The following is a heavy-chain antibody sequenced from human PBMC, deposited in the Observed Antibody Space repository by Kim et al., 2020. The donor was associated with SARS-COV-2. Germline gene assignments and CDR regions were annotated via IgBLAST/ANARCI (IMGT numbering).Heavy chain of an antibody. V-gene: IGHV4-31*02. J-gene: IGHJ5*02. D-gene: IGHD2-2*01. CDR3: ARVRVVVPAARNWFDP. Sequence: PSLKSRVTISVDTSKNRVALKLSSVTAADTAVYYCARVRVVVPAARNWFDPWGQGTLVTVSS.